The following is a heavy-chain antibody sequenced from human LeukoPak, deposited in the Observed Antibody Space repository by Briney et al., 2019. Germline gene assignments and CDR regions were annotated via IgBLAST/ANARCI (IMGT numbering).Heavy chain of an antibody. J-gene: IGHJ6*03. CDR2: IYHSGST. CDR3: ARDRKYYYHMDV. Sequence: SETLSLTCTVSGGSISSSSYYWGWIRQPPGKGLEWIGTIYHSGSTYYNPSPKSRVTISVDTSKNQFSLNLTSLTAADTAVYYCARDRKYYYHMDVWGEGTTVTVSS. CDR1: GGSISSSSYY. D-gene: IGHD1-14*01. V-gene: IGHV4-39*07.